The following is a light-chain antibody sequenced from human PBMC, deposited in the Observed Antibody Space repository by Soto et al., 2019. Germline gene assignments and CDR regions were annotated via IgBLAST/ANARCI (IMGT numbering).Light chain of an antibody. V-gene: IGLV2-14*01. CDR1: SSDVGGHNH. J-gene: IGLJ1*01. Sequence: QSVLTQPASVSGSPGQSITSSCTGSSSDVGGHNHVSWYQQHPGKAPKLIIYEVGNRPSGVSNRFSGSKSGNTASLTISGFQAEDEADYYCNSYTSSSTHVFGTGTKLTVL. CDR3: NSYTSSSTHV. CDR2: EVG.